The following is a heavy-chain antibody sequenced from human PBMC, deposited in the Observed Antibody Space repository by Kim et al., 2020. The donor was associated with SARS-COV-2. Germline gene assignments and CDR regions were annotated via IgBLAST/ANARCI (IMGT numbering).Heavy chain of an antibody. J-gene: IGHJ5*02. CDR2: INHSGST. CDR1: GGSFSGYY. Sequence: SETLSLTCAVYGGSFSGYYWSWIRQPPGKGLEWIGEINHSGSTNYNPSLKSRVTISVDTSKNQFSLKLSSVTAADTAVYYCARGSKGFWSGHNWFDPWGQGTLVTVSS. D-gene: IGHD3-3*01. CDR3: ARGSKGFWSGHNWFDP. V-gene: IGHV4-34*01.